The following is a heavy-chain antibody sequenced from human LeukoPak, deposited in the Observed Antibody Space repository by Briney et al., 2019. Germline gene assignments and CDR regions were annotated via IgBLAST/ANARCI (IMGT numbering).Heavy chain of an antibody. V-gene: IGHV3-48*03. CDR1: GFTFSSYE. J-gene: IGHJ4*02. D-gene: IGHD3-22*01. CDR2: ISSRGITI. CDR3: ARDYYDSSGGFDY. Sequence: GGSLRLSCAASGFTFSSYEMNWVRQAPGKGLEWVPYISSRGITIHYADSVKGRFTISRDNAKNSLYLQMNSLRAEDTAVYYCARDYYDSSGGFDYWGQGTLVTVSS.